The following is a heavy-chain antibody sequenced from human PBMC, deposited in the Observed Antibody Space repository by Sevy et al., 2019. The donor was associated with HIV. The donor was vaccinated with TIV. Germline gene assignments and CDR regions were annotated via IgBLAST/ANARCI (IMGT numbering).Heavy chain of an antibody. CDR2: ISYEGTET. V-gene: IGHV3-30-3*01. CDR3: AIDGGYSVKWYPLY. CDR1: GLTFNIYP. J-gene: IGHJ4*01. D-gene: IGHD1-26*01. Sequence: GGSLRLSCVASGLTFNIYPLNWVRQAPGKGLEWVAVISYEGTETFYAASVEGRFTISRDNSKNMLSLQINSLRPEDTAVYYCAIDGGYSVKWYPLYWGHGTLVTVSS.